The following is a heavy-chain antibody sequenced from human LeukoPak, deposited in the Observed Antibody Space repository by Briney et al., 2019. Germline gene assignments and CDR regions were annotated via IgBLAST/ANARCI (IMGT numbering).Heavy chain of an antibody. J-gene: IGHJ5*02. Sequence: GASVKVSCKASGYSFTGYSIYWVRQAPGQGLEWMGWINPNSGGTNYAQNFQGRVSLTSDASSSTAYMELSRLRFDDTAVYYCARDFGPIVVVPAAMPGWFDPWGQGTLVTVSS. CDR3: ARDFGPIVVVPAAMPGWFDP. V-gene: IGHV1-2*02. D-gene: IGHD2-2*01. CDR2: INPNSGGT. CDR1: GYSFTGYS.